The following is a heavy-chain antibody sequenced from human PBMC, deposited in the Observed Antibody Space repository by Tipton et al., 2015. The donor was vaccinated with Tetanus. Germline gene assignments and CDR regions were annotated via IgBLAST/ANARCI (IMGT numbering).Heavy chain of an antibody. D-gene: IGHD3-3*01. J-gene: IGHJ4*02. CDR1: GDSMSPYY. CDR2: ISSSGST. V-gene: IGHV4-59*01. Sequence: TLSLTCTISGDSMSPYYWGWLRQPPGKGLEWIGYISSSGSTNSNYSLKSRITISRDTSKNRFSLNLSSVTAADTAAYFCARANFDFPKKGPFDSWGQGIPVIVS. CDR3: ARANFDFPKKGPFDS.